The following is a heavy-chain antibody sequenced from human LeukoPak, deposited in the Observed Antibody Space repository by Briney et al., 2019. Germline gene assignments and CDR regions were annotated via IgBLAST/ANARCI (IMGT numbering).Heavy chain of an antibody. V-gene: IGHV4-34*01. D-gene: IGHD5-18*01. CDR2: INHSGST. Sequence: SETLSLTCAVYGGSFSGYYWSWIRQPPGKGLEWIGEINHSGSTNYNPSLKSRVTISVDTSKNQFSLKLSSVTAADTAVYYCARGWKGIQLWLGPGDYWGQGPWSPSPQ. CDR1: GGSFSGYY. CDR3: ARGWKGIQLWLGPGDY. J-gene: IGHJ4*02.